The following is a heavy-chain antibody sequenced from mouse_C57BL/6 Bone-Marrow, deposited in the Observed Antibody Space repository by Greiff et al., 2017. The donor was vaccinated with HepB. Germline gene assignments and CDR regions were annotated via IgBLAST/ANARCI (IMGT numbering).Heavy chain of an antibody. CDR2: IYPSDSET. CDR3: SSNYYFDY. Sequence: QVQLQQPGAELVRPGSSVKLSCKASGYTFTSYWMEWVKQRPGQGLEWIGNIYPSDSETHYNQKFKDKSTLTVDKSSSTAYMQLSSLTSEDSAVYYCSSNYYFDYWGQGTTLTVSS. J-gene: IGHJ2*01. D-gene: IGHD1-3*01. V-gene: IGHV1-61*01. CDR1: GYTFTSYW.